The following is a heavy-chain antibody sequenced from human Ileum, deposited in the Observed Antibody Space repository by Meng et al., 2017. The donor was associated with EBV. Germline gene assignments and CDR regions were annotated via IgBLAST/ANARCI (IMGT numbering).Heavy chain of an antibody. CDR1: GYTFTNYA. CDR3: AVFYGDFGNPSDS. D-gene: IGHD4-17*01. J-gene: IGHJ4*02. V-gene: IGHV7-4-1*02. CDR2: INTNTGNP. Sequence: QVHLVQAGFALKYPGASVKVSCKASGYTFTNYAMNWLRQAPGQRLEWMGWINTNTGNPTYAQGFTGRFVLSLDTSVSTAYLQISSLKAEDTAVYYCAVFYGDFGNPSDSCGQGTLVTVSS.